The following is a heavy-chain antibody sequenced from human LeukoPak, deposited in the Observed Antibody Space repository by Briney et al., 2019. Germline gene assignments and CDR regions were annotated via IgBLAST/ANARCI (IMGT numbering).Heavy chain of an antibody. J-gene: IGHJ5*02. CDR3: ARDEEIDWFDP. D-gene: IGHD5-24*01. CDR2: ISAYNGNT. Sequence: GASVKVSCKASGYSFTSYGISWVRQAPGQGLEWMGWISAYNGNTNYAQKLQGRVTITTDTSTSTAYMELRRLTSEATAVSFFARDEEIDWFDPWGQGTLVTVSS. CDR1: GYSFTSYG. V-gene: IGHV1-18*01.